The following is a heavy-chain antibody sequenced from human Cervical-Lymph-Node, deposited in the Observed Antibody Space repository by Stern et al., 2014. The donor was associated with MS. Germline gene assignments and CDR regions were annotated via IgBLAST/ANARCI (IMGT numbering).Heavy chain of an antibody. CDR3: ARGHYDFWSGYSPGIWFDP. CDR2: LYYSGST. D-gene: IGHD3-3*01. V-gene: IGHV4-31*03. CDR1: GGSISSGGYY. J-gene: IGHJ5*02. Sequence: QVQLQESGPGLVKPSQTLSLTCTVSGGSISSGGYYWSWIRQHPGNGLEWIGHLYYSGSTYYNPSLKSRVTISVDTSKNQFSLKLSSVTAADTAVYYCARGHYDFWSGYSPGIWFDPWGQGTLVTVSS.